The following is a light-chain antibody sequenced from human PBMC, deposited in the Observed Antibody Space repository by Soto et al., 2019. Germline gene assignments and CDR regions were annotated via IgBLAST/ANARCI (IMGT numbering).Light chain of an antibody. CDR1: RSVSTY. Sequence: EVVLTQSPATLSLSPGERATLSCRASRSVSTYLAWYQQKPGQAPRLLIYNASNRATGIPARFSGSGSGTDFTLTISSLEPEDFAFYYCQQRSNWGLTFGHGTKVDIK. V-gene: IGKV3-11*01. CDR2: NAS. CDR3: QQRSNWGLT. J-gene: IGKJ3*01.